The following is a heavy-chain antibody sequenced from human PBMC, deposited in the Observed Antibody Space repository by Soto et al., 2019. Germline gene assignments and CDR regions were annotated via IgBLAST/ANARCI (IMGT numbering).Heavy chain of an antibody. CDR1: GGSISSYY. J-gene: IGHJ4*02. CDR2: IYYSGST. CDR3: ARAYYDSSGYYGVFDY. D-gene: IGHD3-22*01. Sequence: PSETLSLTCTVSGGSISSYYWSWIRQPPGKGLEWIGYIYYSGSTNYNPSLKSRVTISVDTSKNQFSLKLSSVTAADTAVYYCARAYYDSSGYYGVFDYWGQGTLVTVSS. V-gene: IGHV4-59*01.